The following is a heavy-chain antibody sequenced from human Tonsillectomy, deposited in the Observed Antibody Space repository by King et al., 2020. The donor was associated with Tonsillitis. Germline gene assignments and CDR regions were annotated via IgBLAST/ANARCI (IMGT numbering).Heavy chain of an antibody. CDR1: GGSISSGDYY. D-gene: IGHD3-10*01. J-gene: IGHJ4*02. CDR3: ARDGSMVRGVSNPYFDY. Sequence: VQLQESGPGLVKPSQTLSLTCTVSGGSISSGDYYWSWIRQPPGKGLEWIGYIYYSGSTYYNPSLKSRITISVDTSTNHFSLKLSSVTAADTAVYYCARDGSMVRGVSNPYFDYWGQGTLVTVSS. V-gene: IGHV4-30-4*01. CDR2: IYYSGST.